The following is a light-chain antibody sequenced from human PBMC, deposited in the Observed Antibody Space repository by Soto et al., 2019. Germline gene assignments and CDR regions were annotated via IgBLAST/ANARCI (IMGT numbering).Light chain of an antibody. Sequence: TVMTQSPATLSMSPGDRAALSCRASLTVATNMAWYQQKPGQAPRLLSYGASIRATGVPARFTGSGSGTEFTRNINNLQSEDCAVYYCHQYNTGLRTFGRGTRVEV. J-gene: IGKJ1*01. CDR2: GAS. CDR1: LTVATN. CDR3: HQYNTGLRT. V-gene: IGKV3-15*01.